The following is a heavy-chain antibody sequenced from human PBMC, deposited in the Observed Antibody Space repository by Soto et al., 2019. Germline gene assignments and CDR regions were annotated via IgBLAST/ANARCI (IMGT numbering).Heavy chain of an antibody. CDR3: ARTAGGRVRGALDI. Sequence: QVHLEESGGGVVQPGTSLRLSCVASGFTFSSYGMHWVRQAPGKGLEWVAVIPNNENKKYYADSVKGRFTISRDNSQNTLFLQMDSLMAEDTAIYYCARTAGGRVRGALDIWGQGTMVTVS. J-gene: IGHJ3*02. CDR1: GFTFSSYG. V-gene: IGHV3-30-3*01. CDR2: IPNNENKK. D-gene: IGHD6-13*01.